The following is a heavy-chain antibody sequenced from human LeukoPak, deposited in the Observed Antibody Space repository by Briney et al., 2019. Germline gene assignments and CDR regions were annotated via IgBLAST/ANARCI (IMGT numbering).Heavy chain of an antibody. D-gene: IGHD1-14*01. CDR3: ARGGTYNGILSFDP. CDR2: IYYSGST. J-gene: IGHJ5*02. V-gene: IGHV4-59*01. Sequence: SETLSLTCTVSGGSISSYYWTLIRQPPGKGLEWIGNIYYSGSTNYNPSLKSRVSMSVDTSNIQFSLKLSSVTAADTAVYYCARGGTYNGILSFDPWGQGTLVTVSS. CDR1: GGSISSYY.